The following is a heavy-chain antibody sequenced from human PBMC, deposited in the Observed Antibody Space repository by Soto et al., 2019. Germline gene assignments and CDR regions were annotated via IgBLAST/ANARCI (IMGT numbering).Heavy chain of an antibody. V-gene: IGHV3-30-3*01. CDR3: AREMSVGGSYPRYDY. D-gene: IGHD1-26*01. CDR2: ISYDGSNK. J-gene: IGHJ4*02. Sequence: QVQLVESGGGVVQPGRSLRLSCAASGFTFSSYAMHWVRQAPGKGLEWVAVISYDGSNKHYADSVKGRFTISRDNSKNTLYLQMNSLRAEDTAVYYCAREMSVGGSYPRYDYWGQGTLVTVSS. CDR1: GFTFSSYA.